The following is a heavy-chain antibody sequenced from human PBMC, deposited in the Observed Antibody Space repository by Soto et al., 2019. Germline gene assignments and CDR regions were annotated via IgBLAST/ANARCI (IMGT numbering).Heavy chain of an antibody. Sequence: EVQLLESGGGLVQPGGSLRLSCAASGFTFSSYAMSWVRQAPGKGLEWVSAISGSGGSTYYADSVKGRFTISRDNSKNTLYLEMNSLRGEDTAVYYCAKIERYCSGGSCAESGYFQHWGQGTLVTVSS. CDR3: AKIERYCSGGSCAESGYFQH. V-gene: IGHV3-23*01. J-gene: IGHJ1*01. CDR1: GFTFSSYA. D-gene: IGHD2-15*01. CDR2: ISGSGGST.